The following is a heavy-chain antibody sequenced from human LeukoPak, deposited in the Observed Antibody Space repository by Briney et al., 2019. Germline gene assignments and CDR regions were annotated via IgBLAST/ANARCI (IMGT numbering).Heavy chain of an antibody. CDR2: ITGIAGST. CDR1: GFTFSSYA. J-gene: IGHJ4*02. Sequence: GGSLRLSCAASGFTFSSYAMSWVRQAPGKGLEWVSSITGIAGSTFYADSVKGRFTISRDNSKNALYLQMNSLRAEDTALYYCAKGRDYYDSYGTSDYWGQGALVTVSS. CDR3: AKGRDYYDSYGTSDY. V-gene: IGHV3-23*01. D-gene: IGHD3-22*01.